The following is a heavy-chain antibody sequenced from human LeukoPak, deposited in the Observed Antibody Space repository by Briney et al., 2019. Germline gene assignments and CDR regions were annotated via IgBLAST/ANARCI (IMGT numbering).Heavy chain of an antibody. CDR3: ARKGRQLWLSFDY. J-gene: IGHJ4*02. D-gene: IGHD5-18*01. CDR1: GGSFSGYY. Sequence: PSETLSLTCAVYGGSFSGYYWSWIRQPPGKGLEWIGEINHSGSTNYNPSLKSRVTISVDTFKNQFSLKLSSVTAADTAVYYCARKGRQLWLSFDYWGQGTLVTVSS. V-gene: IGHV4-34*01. CDR2: INHSGST.